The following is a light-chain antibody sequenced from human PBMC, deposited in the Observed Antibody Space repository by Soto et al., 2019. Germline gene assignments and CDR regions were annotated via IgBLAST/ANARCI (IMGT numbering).Light chain of an antibody. J-gene: IGLJ1*01. V-gene: IGLV2-8*01. Sequence: QSALTQPPSASGSPGQSVTISCTGTSSDVGGYNYVSWYQQHPGNAPKLIISEVNKRPSGVPDRFSGSKSGNTASLTVSGLQADDEADYYCSSYAGSYTFYVFGTGTKVTVL. CDR2: EVN. CDR1: SSDVGGYNY. CDR3: SSYAGSYTFYV.